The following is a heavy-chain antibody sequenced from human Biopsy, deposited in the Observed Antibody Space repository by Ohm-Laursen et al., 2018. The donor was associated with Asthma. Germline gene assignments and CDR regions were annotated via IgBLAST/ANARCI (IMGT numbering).Heavy chain of an antibody. D-gene: IGHD3-3*01. CDR1: AYTITSNA. CDR3: VRDGARIAIVGVGDYFDF. V-gene: IGHV1-3*01. Sequence: ASVKVSCKASAYTITSNAMHWVRQAPGQRLEWMGWINPGNGNTKYSQKFQGRVTITRDTSASTAYMELSSLRSEDTAVYYCVRDGARIAIVGVGDYFDFWGQGTMVTVSS. CDR2: INPGNGNT. J-gene: IGHJ4*01.